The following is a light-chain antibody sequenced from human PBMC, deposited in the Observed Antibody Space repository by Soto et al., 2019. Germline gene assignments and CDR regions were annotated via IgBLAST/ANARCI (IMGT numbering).Light chain of an antibody. V-gene: IGKV3-11*01. J-gene: IGKJ5*01. CDR1: EGVSSY. Sequence: EIVLTQSPATLSLSPGERATLSCRASEGVSSYLAWYQQKPGQAPRLLIYDASNRATGIPARFSGSGSGTDFTLTISGLEPADLGVYYCQQRHNWPITFGQGTRLEIK. CDR3: QQRHNWPIT. CDR2: DAS.